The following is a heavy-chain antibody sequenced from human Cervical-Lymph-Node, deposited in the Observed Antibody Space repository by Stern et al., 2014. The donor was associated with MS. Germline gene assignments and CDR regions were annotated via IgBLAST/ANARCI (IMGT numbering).Heavy chain of an antibody. CDR3: ASYCSGGSCNY. D-gene: IGHD2-15*01. V-gene: IGHV1-69*01. CDR2: IIPIFGTA. J-gene: IGHJ4*02. CDR1: GGTFSSSA. Sequence: VQLVESGAEVKKPGSSVKVSCKASGGTFSSSAISWGLQAPVQGLEWMGGIIPIFGTANYAQKFQGRVTITADESTSTAYMELSSLRSEDTAVYYCASYCSGGSCNYWGQGTLVTVSS.